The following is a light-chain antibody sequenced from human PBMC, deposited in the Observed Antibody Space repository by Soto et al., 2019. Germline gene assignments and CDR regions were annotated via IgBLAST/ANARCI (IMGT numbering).Light chain of an antibody. V-gene: IGKV3D-7*01. J-gene: IGKJ4*01. CDR2: GAS. CDR3: HKDFDLPLP. CDR1: QSLSNTY. Sequence: EIVMTQSPVTLSLSPGDRATLSCRASQSLSNTYISWYQQKPGQAPRLLIYGASTRATGIPARFSGSGSGTDFPLTISSLKPEDFALYYFHKDFDLPLPFGGGTKVEIK.